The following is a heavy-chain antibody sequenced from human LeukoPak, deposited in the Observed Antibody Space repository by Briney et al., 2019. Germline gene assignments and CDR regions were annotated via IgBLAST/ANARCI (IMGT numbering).Heavy chain of an antibody. Sequence: GGSLRLSCAASGPTSSNYAMSWVRQAPGKGLEWVSAISGSGGRTYYADSVKGRFTISRDNSKNTLYLQMNSLRADDTAVYYCAKGPYYYDISSYSRRWFDPWGQGTLVTVSS. V-gene: IGHV3-23*01. D-gene: IGHD3-22*01. CDR3: AKGPYYYDISSYSRRWFDP. J-gene: IGHJ5*02. CDR1: GPTSSNYA. CDR2: ISGSGGRT.